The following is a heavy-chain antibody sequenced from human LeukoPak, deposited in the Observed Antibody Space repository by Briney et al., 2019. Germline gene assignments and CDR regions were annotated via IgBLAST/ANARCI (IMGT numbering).Heavy chain of an antibody. CDR3: ARQSGLLWFGESYFDY. J-gene: IGHJ4*02. Sequence: SETLSLTCTVSGGSISSSSYYWSWIRQPPGKGLEWIGEINHSGSTNYNPSLKSRVTISVDTSKNQFSLKLSSVTAADTAVYYCARQSGLLWFGESYFDYWGQGTLVTVSS. CDR1: GGSISSSSYY. CDR2: INHSGST. D-gene: IGHD3-10*01. V-gene: IGHV4-39*01.